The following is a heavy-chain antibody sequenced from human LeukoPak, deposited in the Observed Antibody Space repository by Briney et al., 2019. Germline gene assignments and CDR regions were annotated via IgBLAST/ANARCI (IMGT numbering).Heavy chain of an antibody. CDR1: GYTFTSYD. D-gene: IGHD6-19*01. Sequence: GASVKVSCKASGYTFTSYDINWVRQAPGQGLEWMGWMNPNSGNTGYAQKFQGRVTMTRNTSISTAYMELSSLRSEDTAVYYCARERKYSSGWLFDYWGQGTLVTVSS. CDR3: ARERKYSSGWLFDY. J-gene: IGHJ4*02. V-gene: IGHV1-8*01. CDR2: MNPNSGNT.